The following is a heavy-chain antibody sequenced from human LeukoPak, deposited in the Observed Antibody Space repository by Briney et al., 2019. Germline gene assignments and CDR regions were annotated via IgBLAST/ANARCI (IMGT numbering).Heavy chain of an antibody. D-gene: IGHD3-10*01. V-gene: IGHV4-34*01. CDR2: INHSGST. Sequence: PSETLSLTCAVYGGSFSGYYWSWIRQPPGKGLEWIGEINHSGSTNYNPSLKRRATISVDTSKNQFSLKLSSVTAADTAVYYCAREANYYYGSGSYHFDYWGQGTLVTVSS. CDR1: GGSFSGYY. J-gene: IGHJ4*02. CDR3: AREANYYYGSGSYHFDY.